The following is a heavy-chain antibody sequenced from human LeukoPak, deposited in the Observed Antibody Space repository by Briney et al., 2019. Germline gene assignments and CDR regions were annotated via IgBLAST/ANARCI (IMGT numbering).Heavy chain of an antibody. V-gene: IGHV3-11*01. D-gene: IGHD6-13*01. J-gene: IGHJ4*02. CDR2: ISSSGSPT. CDR1: GFTFSDYY. CDR3: ARARSTLGY. Sequence: PGGSLRLSCAASGFTFSDYYMSWIRQGPGKGLGWVSYISSSGSPTYYSDSVKGRSIISRDNGKNALYLQMNNLRAEDTAVYYCARARSTLGYWGQGTLVTVSS.